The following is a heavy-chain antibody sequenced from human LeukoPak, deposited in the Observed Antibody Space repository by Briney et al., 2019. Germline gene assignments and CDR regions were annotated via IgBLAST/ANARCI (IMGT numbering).Heavy chain of an antibody. Sequence: GSLRLSCAASGFPFRNFAMSWARPAPGKGLEWVSGLSHGGTRTFYAASVKGRFTISRDDSNSTLFLQMDKLRVEDTGTYYCAKDIELFMSWGEGTLVIVSS. CDR3: AKDIELFMS. CDR2: LSHGGTRT. CDR1: GFPFRNFA. D-gene: IGHD1-26*01. V-gene: IGHV3-23*01. J-gene: IGHJ5*02.